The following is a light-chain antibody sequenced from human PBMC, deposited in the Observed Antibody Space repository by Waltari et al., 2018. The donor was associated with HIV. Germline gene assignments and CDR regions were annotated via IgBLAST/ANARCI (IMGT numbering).Light chain of an antibody. V-gene: IGLV3-19*01. CDR2: GRN. CDR1: SLRSCY. J-gene: IGLJ2*01. Sequence: SSELTQDPSVSVALGQTVRLTCQGDSLRSCYASWYQQKSGQAPVVVFFGRNNRPSGIPDRFSGSSSGNTASLTITGAQAEDEADYYCHSRDSSGYHVVFGGGTKVTVL. CDR3: HSRDSSGYHVV.